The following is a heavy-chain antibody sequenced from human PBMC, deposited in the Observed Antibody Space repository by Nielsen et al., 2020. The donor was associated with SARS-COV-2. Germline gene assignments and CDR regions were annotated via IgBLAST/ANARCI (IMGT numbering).Heavy chain of an antibody. J-gene: IGHJ4*02. CDR2: ISWNSGSI. V-gene: IGHV3-9*01. Sequence: SLKISCAASGFTFDDYAMHWVRQAPGKGLEWVSGISWNSGSIGYADSVKGRFTISRDNAKNSLYLQMNSLRAEDTALYYCLAAGSFDYWGQGTLVTVSS. D-gene: IGHD6-13*01. CDR1: GFTFDDYA. CDR3: LAAGSFDY.